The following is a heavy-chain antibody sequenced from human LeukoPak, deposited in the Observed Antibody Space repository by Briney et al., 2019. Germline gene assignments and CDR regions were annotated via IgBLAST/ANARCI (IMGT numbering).Heavy chain of an antibody. Sequence: PSETLSLTCTVSGGSISSSSYYWGWIRQPPGKGLEWIGSIYYSGSTYYNPSLKSRVTISVDTSKNQFSLKLSSVTAADTAVYYCARVFKSGPRYGSVSGGFDYWGQGTLVTVSS. J-gene: IGHJ4*02. V-gene: IGHV4-39*07. CDR3: ARVFKSGPRYGSVSGGFDY. CDR2: IYYSGST. CDR1: GGSISSSSYY. D-gene: IGHD3-10*01.